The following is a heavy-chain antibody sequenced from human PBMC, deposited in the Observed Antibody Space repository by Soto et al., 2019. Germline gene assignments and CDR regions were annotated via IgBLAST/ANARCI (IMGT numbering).Heavy chain of an antibody. Sequence: EVQLLESGGGLVQPGGSLRLSCAASAFTFTNDAMTWVRQAPGKGLEWVSCLSGSGGSTYYADSMQGRFNISSYNANNPLYLQMDSLRAADTAVYFCAKRVHRNSCYWFDPWGQGTQVTVSS. D-gene: IGHD2-2*01. V-gene: IGHV3-23*01. CDR1: AFTFTNDA. CDR3: AKRVHRNSCYWFDP. CDR2: LSGSGGST. J-gene: IGHJ5*02.